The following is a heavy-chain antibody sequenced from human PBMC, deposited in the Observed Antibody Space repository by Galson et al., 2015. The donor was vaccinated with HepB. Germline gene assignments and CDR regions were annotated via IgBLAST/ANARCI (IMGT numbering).Heavy chain of an antibody. V-gene: IGHV3-30-3*01. J-gene: IGHJ6*02. Sequence: SLRLSCAGSGLIFSSYTMHWVRQAPGKGLEWVALISYEGTNTYYADSVRGRFTISRDNSKNTVHLQMNSLRGDDTAVFYCATVGYSGGSWNSDYYGMDVWGQGTSVTVFS. CDR3: ATVGYSGGSWNSDYYGMDV. CDR1: GLIFSSYT. CDR2: ISYEGTNT. D-gene: IGHD2-15*01.